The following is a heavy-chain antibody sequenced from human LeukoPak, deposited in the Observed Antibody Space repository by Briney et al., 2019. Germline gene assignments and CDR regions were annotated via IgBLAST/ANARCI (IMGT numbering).Heavy chain of an antibody. Sequence: PGGSLRLSCAASGFTFSSYGMHWVRQAPGKGLEWVAVIWYDGSNKYYADSVKGRFTISRDNSKNTLYLQMNSLRAEDTAVYYCARVGNWKYFMDVWGKGTTVTVPS. D-gene: IGHD1-1*01. CDR2: IWYDGSNK. CDR1: GFTFSSYG. CDR3: ARVGNWKYFMDV. J-gene: IGHJ6*03. V-gene: IGHV3-33*01.